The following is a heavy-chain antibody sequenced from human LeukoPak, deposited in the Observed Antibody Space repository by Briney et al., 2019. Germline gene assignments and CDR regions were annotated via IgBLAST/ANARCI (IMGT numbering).Heavy chain of an antibody. Sequence: PSETLSLTCTVSGGSISSSSYYWGWIRQPPGKGLEWIGSIYYSGSTYYNPSLKSRVTISVDTSKNQFPLKLSSVTAADTAVYYCASRIQLWSTYDYIWGSYHFDFDYWGQGTLVTVSS. D-gene: IGHD3-16*02. CDR2: IYYSGST. CDR3: ASRIQLWSTYDYIWGSYHFDFDY. CDR1: GGSISSSSYY. V-gene: IGHV4-39*01. J-gene: IGHJ4*02.